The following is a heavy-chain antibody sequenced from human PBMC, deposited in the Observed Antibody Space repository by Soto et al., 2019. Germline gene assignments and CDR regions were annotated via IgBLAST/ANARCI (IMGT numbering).Heavy chain of an antibody. Sequence: GSLRLPCVACGLTFFSYAMGWVRQAPGKGLDWVSVISGSGGITYSADSVKGRFTISRDNSKNILYLQMNSLRAEDTAVYYCAKGSTDACGYYYYSMGVWGQGTAGTVSS. D-gene: IGHD2-2*01. J-gene: IGHJ6*02. CDR1: GLTFFSYA. V-gene: IGHV3-23*01. CDR3: AKGSTDACGYYYYSMGV. CDR2: ISGSGGIT.